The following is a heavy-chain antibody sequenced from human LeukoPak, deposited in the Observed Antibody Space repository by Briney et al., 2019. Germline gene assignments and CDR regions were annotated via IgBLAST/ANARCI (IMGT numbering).Heavy chain of an antibody. Sequence: RWASVKVSCKASGYTFTGYYMHWVRQAPGQGLEWMGWINPNSGGTNYAQKFQGRVTMTRDTSISTAYMELSRLRSDDTAVYYCAASYGNYYYYYMDVWGKGTTVTVSS. J-gene: IGHJ6*03. CDR2: INPNSGGT. D-gene: IGHD3-16*01. V-gene: IGHV1-2*02. CDR3: AASYGNYYYYYMDV. CDR1: GYTFTGYY.